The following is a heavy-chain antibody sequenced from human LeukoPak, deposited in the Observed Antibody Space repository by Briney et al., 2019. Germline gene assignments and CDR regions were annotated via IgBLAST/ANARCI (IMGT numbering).Heavy chain of an antibody. CDR3: ARDMVPDEYYFDY. D-gene: IGHD3-10*01. V-gene: IGHV3-23*01. CDR1: GFTFSSYA. CDR2: ISGSGGST. J-gene: IGHJ4*02. Sequence: GSLRLSCAASGFTFSSYAMSWVRQAPGKGLEWVSAISGSGGSTYYADSVKGRFTISRDNSKNTLYLQMNSLRAEDTAVYYCARDMVPDEYYFDYWGQGTLVTVSS.